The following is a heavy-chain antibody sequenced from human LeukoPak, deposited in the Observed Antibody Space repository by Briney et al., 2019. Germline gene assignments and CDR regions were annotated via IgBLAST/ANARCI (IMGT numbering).Heavy chain of an antibody. CDR1: GGSISSGGYY. D-gene: IGHD4-17*01. V-gene: IGHV4-31*03. Sequence: KSSETLSLTCTVSGGSISSGGYYWSWVRQHPEKGLEWIGYIYYSGTAYYNPSLKSRVTMSVDTSKNQFSLKLDSVTAADTAVYYCARFSNDHGAKFDYWGQGTLVTGSS. J-gene: IGHJ4*02. CDR3: ARFSNDHGAKFDY. CDR2: IYYSGTA.